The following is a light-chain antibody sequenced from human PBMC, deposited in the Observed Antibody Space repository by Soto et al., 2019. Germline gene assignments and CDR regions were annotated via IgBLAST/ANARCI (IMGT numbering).Light chain of an antibody. J-gene: IGLJ1*01. Sequence: QSVLTQPRSVSGSPGQSVTISCTGTSNDLGRYNYVTWYQQHPGEAPKLVMYDVAQRPAGVSDRLSGDKSGNTASLTISGLQAEDEGDYYCCSYADGSIYFFGTGTKVTVL. V-gene: IGLV2-11*01. CDR1: SNDLGRYNY. CDR3: CSYADGSIYF. CDR2: DVA.